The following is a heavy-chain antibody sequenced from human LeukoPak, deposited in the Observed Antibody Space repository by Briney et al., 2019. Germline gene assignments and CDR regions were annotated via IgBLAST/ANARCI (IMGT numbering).Heavy chain of an antibody. CDR1: GFTLSNYW. J-gene: IGHJ4*02. CDR3: ARDPGITMERTDY. CDR2: INKDGSDK. V-gene: IGHV3-7*01. D-gene: IGHD1-1*01. Sequence: GGSLRLSCAASGFTLSNYWMTLVRQAQGNGLESELNINKDGSDKYFVDSVKGRFTISRDNAKNSVYLQMNSLRVEDTAVYYCARDPGITMERTDYWGQGTLVTVSS.